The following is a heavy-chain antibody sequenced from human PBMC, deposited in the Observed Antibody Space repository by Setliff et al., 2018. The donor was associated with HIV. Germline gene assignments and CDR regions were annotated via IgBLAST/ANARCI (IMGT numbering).Heavy chain of an antibody. CDR1: EYMILAYK. V-gene: IGHV1-2*06. J-gene: IGHJ4*02. D-gene: IGHD3-22*01. CDR3: ARDRSSGYQDGLDY. CDR2: INPNSGGT. Sequence: ASVKVSCKATEYMILAYKMNWVRQAPGQGLEWMGRINPNSGGTNYAQKFQGRVTMTRDTSISTAYMELSRLRSDDTAVYYCARDRSSGYQDGLDYWGQGTLVTVSS.